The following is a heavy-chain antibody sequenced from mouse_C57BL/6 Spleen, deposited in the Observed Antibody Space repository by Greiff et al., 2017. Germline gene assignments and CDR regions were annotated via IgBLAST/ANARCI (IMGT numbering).Heavy chain of an antibody. CDR3: TSPYYYGSSYLDY. CDR2: IDPETGGT. D-gene: IGHD1-1*01. CDR1: GYTFTDYE. J-gene: IGHJ2*01. Sequence: VQLQQSGAELVRPGASVTLSCKASGYTFTDYEMHWVKQTPVHGLEWIGAIDPETGGTAYNQKFKGKAILTADKSSSTAYMELRSLTSEDSAVYYCTSPYYYGSSYLDYWGQGTTLTVSS. V-gene: IGHV1-15*01.